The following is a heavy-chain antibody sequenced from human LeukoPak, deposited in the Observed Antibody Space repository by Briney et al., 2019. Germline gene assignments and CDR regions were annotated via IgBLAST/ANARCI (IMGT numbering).Heavy chain of an antibody. J-gene: IGHJ3*02. D-gene: IGHD2-15*01. CDR2: IYYSGST. V-gene: IGHV4-59*01. Sequence: SETLSLTCTVSGGSISSYYWSWIRQPPGKGLEWIGYIYYSGSTNYNPSLKSRVTISVDTSKNQFSLKLSSVTAADTAVYCCTRLVDCSGGSCYYVFDIWGQGTMVTVSS. CDR3: TRLVDCSGGSCYYVFDI. CDR1: GGSISSYY.